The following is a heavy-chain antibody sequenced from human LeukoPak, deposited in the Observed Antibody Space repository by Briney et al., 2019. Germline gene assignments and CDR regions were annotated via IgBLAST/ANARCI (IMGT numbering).Heavy chain of an antibody. D-gene: IGHD3-10*01. CDR2: IYYSGNT. CDR1: GVSISSSNSY. CDR3: ARGITMVRGVIYYYYMDV. Sequence: SETLSLTCTVSGVSISSSNSYWGWIRQPPGKGLDWIGSIYYSGNTYYNASLKSQVSISIDTSKNQFSLKLTSVTAADTAVYYCARGITMVRGVIYYYYMDVWGKGTTVTISS. V-gene: IGHV4-39*01. J-gene: IGHJ6*03.